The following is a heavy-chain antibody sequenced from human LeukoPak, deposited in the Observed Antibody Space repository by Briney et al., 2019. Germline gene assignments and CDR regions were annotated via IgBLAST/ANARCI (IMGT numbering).Heavy chain of an antibody. V-gene: IGHV1-69*04. J-gene: IGHJ4*02. D-gene: IGHD1-26*01. CDR2: IIPIFGIA. CDR1: GGTFSSYA. CDR3: ARTFRRDGSYPFDY. Sequence: SVKVSCKASGGTFSSYAISWVRHAPGQGLEWMGRIIPIFGIANYAQKFQGRVTITADKSTSTAYMELSSLRSEDTAVYYCARTFRRDGSYPFDYWGQGTLVTVSS.